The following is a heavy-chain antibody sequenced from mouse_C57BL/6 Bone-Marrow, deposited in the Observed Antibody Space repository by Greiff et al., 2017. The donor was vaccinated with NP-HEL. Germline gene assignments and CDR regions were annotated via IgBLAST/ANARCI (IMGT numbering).Heavy chain of an antibody. CDR3: ARCYYGSSYPFAY. Sequence: EVQRVESGGGLVKPGGSLKLSCAASGFTFSDYGMHWVRQAPEKGLEWVAYISSGSSTIYYADTVKGRFTISRDNAKNTLFLQMTSLRSEDTAMYYCARCYYGSSYPFAYWGQGTLVTVSA. V-gene: IGHV5-17*01. J-gene: IGHJ3*01. CDR1: GFTFSDYG. CDR2: ISSGSSTI. D-gene: IGHD1-1*01.